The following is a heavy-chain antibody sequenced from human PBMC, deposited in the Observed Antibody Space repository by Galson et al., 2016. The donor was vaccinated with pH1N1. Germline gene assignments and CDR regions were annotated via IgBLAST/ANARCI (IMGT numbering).Heavy chain of an antibody. V-gene: IGHV1-24*01. CDR2: FDPEDDKP. CDR1: GYTLSGLA. D-gene: IGHD1-26*01. J-gene: IGHJ2*01. Sequence: SVKVSCKVSGYTLSGLAIHWVRQTPGKGLEWMGGFDPEDDKPFYAQTFEGRVTMTQDTSTDTAYMQLSSLTSDDAAVYYCATEYGGSYHVPRYFDLWGLGTLVSVFS. CDR3: ATEYGGSYHVPRYFDL.